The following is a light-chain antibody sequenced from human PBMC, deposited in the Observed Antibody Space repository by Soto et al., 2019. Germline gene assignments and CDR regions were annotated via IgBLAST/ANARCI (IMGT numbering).Light chain of an antibody. J-gene: IGKJ1*01. Sequence: DIVMTQSPLSLPVTPGEPASISCRSSQSLLHSNGYNYLDWYLQKPGQSPQLLIYLGSNRASGVPDRFSGSGSGTDFTLKISRVEAEDVGVYYCMQALQTRTFRQGTKVDIK. V-gene: IGKV2-28*01. CDR3: MQALQTRT. CDR1: QSLLHSNGYNY. CDR2: LGS.